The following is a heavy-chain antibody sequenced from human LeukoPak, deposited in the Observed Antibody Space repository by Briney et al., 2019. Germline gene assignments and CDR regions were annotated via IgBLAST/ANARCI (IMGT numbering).Heavy chain of an antibody. V-gene: IGHV1-18*01. Sequence: GASVKVSCKASGYTFTSYGISWMRQAPGQGLEWMGWISAYNGNTNYAQKLQGRVTMTTDTSTSTAYMELRSLRSDDTAVYYCARAYSSGWYHYYYGMDVWGQGTTVTVSS. CDR2: ISAYNGNT. J-gene: IGHJ6*02. D-gene: IGHD6-19*01. CDR1: GYTFTSYG. CDR3: ARAYSSGWYHYYYGMDV.